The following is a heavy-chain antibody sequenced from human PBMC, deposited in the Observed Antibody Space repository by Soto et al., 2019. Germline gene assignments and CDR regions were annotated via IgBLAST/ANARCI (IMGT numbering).Heavy chain of an antibody. CDR1: GFTFSYTW. D-gene: IGHD3-3*02. Sequence: EVQLVDSGGGLVKPGGSLRLSCAASGFTFSYTWMSWVRQAPGKGLEWVGRIKTRDDGGTTEYAAPMKGRFTISRDDSKSTLYLQMNRLITEDTGVYYCTAESLISAFYIWGPGTTVTVSS. J-gene: IGHJ3*02. V-gene: IGHV3-15*01. CDR2: IKTRDDGGTT. CDR3: TAESLISAFYI.